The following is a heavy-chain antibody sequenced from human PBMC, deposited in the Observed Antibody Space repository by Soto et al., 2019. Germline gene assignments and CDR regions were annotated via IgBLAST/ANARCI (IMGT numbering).Heavy chain of an antibody. V-gene: IGHV3-21*01. CDR3: AREASLMEWLKPYYYGMDV. CDR1: GFTFSSYS. CDR2: ISSSSSYI. J-gene: IGHJ6*02. D-gene: IGHD3-3*01. Sequence: GGSLRLSCAASGFTFSSYSMNWVRQAPGKGLEWASSISSSSSYIYYADSVKGRFTISRDNAKNSLYLQMNSLRAEDTAVYYCAREASLMEWLKPYYYGMDVWGQGTTVTVSS.